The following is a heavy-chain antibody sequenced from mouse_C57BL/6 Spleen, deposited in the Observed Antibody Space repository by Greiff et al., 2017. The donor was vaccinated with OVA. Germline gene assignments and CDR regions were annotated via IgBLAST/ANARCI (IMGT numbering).Heavy chain of an antibody. Sequence: QVQLQQPGAELVKPGASVKLSCKASGYTFTSYWMHWVKQRPGQGLEWIGMIHPNSGSTNYNEKFKSKATLTVDKSSSTAYMQLSSLTSEDSAVYYYARSEITTVVAKVYYAMDYWGQGTSVTVSS. CDR2: IHPNSGST. J-gene: IGHJ4*01. CDR3: ARSEITTVVAKVYYAMDY. CDR1: GYTFTSYW. V-gene: IGHV1-64*01. D-gene: IGHD1-1*01.